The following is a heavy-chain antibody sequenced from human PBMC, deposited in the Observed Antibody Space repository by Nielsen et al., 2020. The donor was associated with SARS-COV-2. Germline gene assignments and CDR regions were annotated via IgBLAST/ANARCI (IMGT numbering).Heavy chain of an antibody. CDR3: AREGSSWSFDS. D-gene: IGHD6-13*01. Sequence: ASVKVSCKASGYTFSNYAMHWVRQAPGQRLELMGWINAGYGNTKYSQKFQGRVTITRDTSASTAYLGLSSLRSEDTAVYFCAREGSSWSFDSWGQGTLVTVSS. CDR2: INAGYGNT. CDR1: GYTFSNYA. J-gene: IGHJ4*02. V-gene: IGHV1-3*01.